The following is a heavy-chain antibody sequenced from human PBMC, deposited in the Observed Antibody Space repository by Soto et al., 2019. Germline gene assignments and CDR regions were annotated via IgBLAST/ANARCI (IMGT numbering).Heavy chain of an antibody. J-gene: IGHJ6*01. D-gene: IGHD2-2*01. CDR1: GCTFSSYA. V-gene: IGHV1-69*06. CDR2: IIPIFGTA. Sequence: SVKVSCKASGCTFSSYAISWVGQAPGQGREWMGGIIPIFGTANYAQKFQGRVTITADKSTSTAYMELSSLRSEDTAVYYCALYCSSTSCPPPHYSHYGMEVWGQAT. CDR3: ALYCSSTSCPPPHYSHYGMEV.